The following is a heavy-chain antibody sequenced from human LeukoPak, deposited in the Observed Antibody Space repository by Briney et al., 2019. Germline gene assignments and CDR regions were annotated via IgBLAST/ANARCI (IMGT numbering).Heavy chain of an antibody. Sequence: GGSLRLSCAASGFTFSSYWMHWVRQVPGKGLVWVARINTYGTSTTYGDSVEGRFTISRDNAKNSLYLQMNSLRAEDTAVYYCASRRFLEWLSSPFDYWGQGTLVTVSS. D-gene: IGHD3-3*01. CDR2: INTYGTST. CDR1: GFTFSSYW. CDR3: ASRRFLEWLSSPFDY. J-gene: IGHJ4*02. V-gene: IGHV3-74*03.